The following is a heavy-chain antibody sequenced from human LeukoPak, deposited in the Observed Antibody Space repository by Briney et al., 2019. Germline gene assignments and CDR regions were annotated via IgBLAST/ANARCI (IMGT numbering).Heavy chain of an antibody. CDR3: ARSEVAAAGPPFDY. D-gene: IGHD6-13*01. Sequence: SVKASCKASGGTFSSYAISWVRQAPGQGLEWMGGIIPIFGTANYAQKFQGRVTMTTDTSTSTAYMELRSLRSDDTAVYYCARSEVAAAGPPFDYWGQGTLVTVSS. V-gene: IGHV1-69*05. J-gene: IGHJ4*02. CDR2: IIPIFGTA. CDR1: GGTFSSYA.